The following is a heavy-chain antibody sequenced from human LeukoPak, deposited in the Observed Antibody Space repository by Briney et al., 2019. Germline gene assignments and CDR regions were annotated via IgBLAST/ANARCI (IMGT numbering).Heavy chain of an antibody. D-gene: IGHD6-13*01. V-gene: IGHV3-23*01. Sequence: QTGGSLRLSCAASGFTVSNNYMSWVRQAPGKGLEWVSSISGSGDSTYYADSVKGGFTISRDNSKNTLYLQMNSLRAEDTAVYYCAKTAGIAAAADFGYWGQGTLVTVSS. J-gene: IGHJ4*02. CDR1: GFTVSNNY. CDR3: AKTAGIAAAADFGY. CDR2: ISGSGDST.